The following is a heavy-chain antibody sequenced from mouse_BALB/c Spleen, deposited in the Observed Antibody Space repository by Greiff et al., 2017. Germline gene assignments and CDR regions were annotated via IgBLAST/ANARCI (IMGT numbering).Heavy chain of an antibody. V-gene: IGHV5-4*02. CDR1: GFTFSDYY. D-gene: IGHD1-1*02. CDR2: ISDGGSYT. Sequence: EVQGVESGGGLVKPGGSLKLSCAASGFTFSDYYMYWVRQTPEKRLEWVATISDGGSYTYYPDSVKGRFTISRDNAKNNLYLQMSSLKSEDTAMYYCARDEDGGGWFAYWGQGTLVTVSA. J-gene: IGHJ3*01. CDR3: ARDEDGGGWFAY.